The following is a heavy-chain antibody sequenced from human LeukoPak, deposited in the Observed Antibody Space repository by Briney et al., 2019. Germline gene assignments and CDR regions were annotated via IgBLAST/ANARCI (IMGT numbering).Heavy chain of an antibody. CDR1: GFTFSAFW. CDR2: IKKDGSEI. Sequence: GGSLRLSCAASGFTFSAFWMTWVRQAPGKGMEWVANIKKDGSEIYYADSVRGRFTISRDNAKNSLYLQMNSLRAEDSALYYCARVAYNSGWNIGHWGQGKLVTASS. J-gene: IGHJ4*02. CDR3: ARVAYNSGWNIGH. V-gene: IGHV3-7*04. D-gene: IGHD5-12*01.